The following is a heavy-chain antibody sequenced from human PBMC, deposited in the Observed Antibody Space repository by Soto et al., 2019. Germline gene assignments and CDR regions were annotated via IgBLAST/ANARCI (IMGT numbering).Heavy chain of an antibody. CDR2: IVPIFGTT. CDR1: GGTFSGYA. Sequence: QVQLVQSGAEVKKPGSSVKVSCKASGGTFSGYAISWVRQAPGQGLEWMGGIVPIFGTTNYARKFQGRVTITADDSTSTAYMELSSLRSEDTAVYYCARVRVRNYDSSGYSDYFDNWGQGTLITVSS. D-gene: IGHD3-22*01. V-gene: IGHV1-69*12. CDR3: ARVRVRNYDSSGYSDYFDN. J-gene: IGHJ4*02.